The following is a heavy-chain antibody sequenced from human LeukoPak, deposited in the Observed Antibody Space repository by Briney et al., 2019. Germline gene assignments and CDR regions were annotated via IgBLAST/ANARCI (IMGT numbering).Heavy chain of an antibody. J-gene: IGHJ4*02. Sequence: PSETLSLTCTVSGGSLSSGSDYWSWIRQSAGKGLEWIGRIYASGSTNYNPSLKSRVTISVDTSKNQFSLRLSSVTAADTAVYYCASNKGQWLFSDWGQGTLVTVSS. CDR1: GGSLSSGSDY. D-gene: IGHD6-19*01. V-gene: IGHV4-61*02. CDR3: ASNKGQWLFSD. CDR2: IYASGST.